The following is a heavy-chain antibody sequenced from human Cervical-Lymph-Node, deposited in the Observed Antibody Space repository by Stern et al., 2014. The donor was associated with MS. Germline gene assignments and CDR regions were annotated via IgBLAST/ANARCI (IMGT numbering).Heavy chain of an antibody. CDR3: ARNPALWYFDL. V-gene: IGHV4-31*03. J-gene: IGHJ2*01. CDR2: VYYSGSI. Sequence: QLQPQESGPGLVKPLQTLSLTRTVSGGSVSSGGYFWNWIRQHPGKGLEWIGHVYYSGSIAYNPSLKSRVTISVDTSKNQFSLRLRSVTAADTAVYYCARNPALWYFDLWGRGTLAAVSS. CDR1: GGSVSSGGYF. D-gene: IGHD3-3*02.